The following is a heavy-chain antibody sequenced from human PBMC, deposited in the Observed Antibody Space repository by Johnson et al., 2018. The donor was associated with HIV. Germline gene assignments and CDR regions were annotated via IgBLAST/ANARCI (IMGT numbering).Heavy chain of an antibody. D-gene: IGHD3-10*01. Sequence: VQLVESGGGVVQPGRSLRLSCAASGFTFSSYVMSWVRQAPGKGLEWVSSISASGGSTYYADSVKGRFTISRDNSKNTLYLQMNSLRAEDTAVYYCAKDWVYYSTPHAFEIWGQGTVVTVSS. CDR3: AKDWVYYSTPHAFEI. V-gene: IGHV3-23*04. CDR2: ISASGGST. CDR1: GFTFSSYV. J-gene: IGHJ3*02.